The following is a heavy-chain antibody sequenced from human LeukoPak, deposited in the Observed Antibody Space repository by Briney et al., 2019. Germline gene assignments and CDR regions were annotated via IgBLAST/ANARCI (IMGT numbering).Heavy chain of an antibody. CDR2: IWYDGSNK. CDR1: GFTFRNYV. V-gene: IGHV3-33*08. D-gene: IGHD3-22*01. CDR3: ARILGPYYYDSSGYRDNFDY. Sequence: GGSLRLSCAASGFTFRNYVIHWVRQAPGKGLEWVAVIWYDGSNKYYADSVKGRFTISRDNSKNTLYLQMNSLRAEDTAVYYCARILGPYYYDSSGYRDNFDYWGQGALVTVSS. J-gene: IGHJ4*02.